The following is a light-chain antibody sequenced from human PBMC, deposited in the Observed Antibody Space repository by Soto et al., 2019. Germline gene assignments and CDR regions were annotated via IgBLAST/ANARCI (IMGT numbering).Light chain of an antibody. V-gene: IGKV1-39*01. J-gene: IGKJ4*01. CDR3: QQSYSTPLT. CDR1: QSISSY. CDR2: AAS. Sequence: DIPMTQSPSALSASVGDRATITCRASQSISSYLNWYQQKPGKAPKLLIYAASSLQSGVPSRFSGSGSGTDFTLTISSLQPEDFATYYCQQSYSTPLTFGGGTKVDIK.